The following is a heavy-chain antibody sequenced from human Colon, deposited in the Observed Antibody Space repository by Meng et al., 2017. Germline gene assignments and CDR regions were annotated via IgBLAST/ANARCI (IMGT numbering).Heavy chain of an antibody. D-gene: IGHD3-10*01. CDR3: ARGRLTYYYSSGSYSPPDY. CDR1: GGSFSGYY. Sequence: QVQLQQWGAGLLKPSETLALTCSVYGGSFSGYYWSWIRQPPGKGLEWIGEINHSGSTNYNPSLKSRVTISVDTSKNQFSPKLSSVTAADTAVYYCARGRLTYYYSSGSYSPPDYWGQGTLVTVSS. J-gene: IGHJ4*02. V-gene: IGHV4-34*01. CDR2: INHSGST.